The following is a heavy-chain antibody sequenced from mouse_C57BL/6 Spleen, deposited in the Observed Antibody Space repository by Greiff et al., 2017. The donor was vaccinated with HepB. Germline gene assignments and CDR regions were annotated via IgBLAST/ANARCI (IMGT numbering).Heavy chain of an antibody. V-gene: IGHV1-81*01. CDR1: GYTFTSYG. J-gene: IGHJ4*01. D-gene: IGHD2-4*01. CDR2: IYPRSGNT. Sequence: QVHVKQSGAELARPGASVKLSCKASGYTFTSYGISWVKQRTGQGLEWIGEIYPRSGNTYYNEKFKGKATLTADKSSSTAYMELRSLTSEDSAVYYCARKIYYDYGYAMDYWGQGTSVTVSS. CDR3: ARKIYYDYGYAMDY.